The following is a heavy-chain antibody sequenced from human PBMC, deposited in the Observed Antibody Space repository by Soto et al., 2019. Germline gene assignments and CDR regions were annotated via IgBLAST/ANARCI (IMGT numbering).Heavy chain of an antibody. CDR1: GFTVSSNY. Sequence: GGSLRLSCAASGFTVSSNYMSRVRQAPGKGLEWVSVIYSGGSTYYADSVKGRFTISRDKSKNTLYLQMNSLRAEDTAVYYCARGHGDPFWYFDLWGRGTLVTVSS. V-gene: IGHV3-66*01. CDR2: IYSGGST. CDR3: ARGHGDPFWYFDL. J-gene: IGHJ2*01. D-gene: IGHD4-17*01.